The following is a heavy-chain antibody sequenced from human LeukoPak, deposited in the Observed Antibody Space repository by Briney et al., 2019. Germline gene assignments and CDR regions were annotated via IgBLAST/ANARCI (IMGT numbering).Heavy chain of an antibody. CDR3: ARDWRGVPGTARYYYFGMDV. Sequence: PSETLSLTCTVSGGSIGTYYWSWIRQPPGKGLEWIGYVYYNGSTNYNPSLKSRVTISVDTPKIQFSLRLTSVTAADTPVYYCARDWRGVPGTARYYYFGMDVWGQGATVTVSS. J-gene: IGHJ6*02. CDR2: VYYNGST. V-gene: IGHV4-59*01. D-gene: IGHD6-13*01. CDR1: GGSIGTYY.